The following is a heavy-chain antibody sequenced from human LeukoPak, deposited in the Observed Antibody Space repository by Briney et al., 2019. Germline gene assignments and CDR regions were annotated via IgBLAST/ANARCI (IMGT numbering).Heavy chain of an antibody. CDR2: ISSSSSYI. J-gene: IGHJ4*02. Sequence: GGSLRLSCAASGFTFSSYAMSWVRQAPGKGLEWVSSISSSSSYIYYADSVKGRFTISRDNAKNSLYLQMNSLRAEDTAVYYCARDGRSGWYEPERFPYDYWGQGTLVTVSS. V-gene: IGHV3-21*01. CDR1: GFTFSSYA. CDR3: ARDGRSGWYEPERFPYDY. D-gene: IGHD6-19*01.